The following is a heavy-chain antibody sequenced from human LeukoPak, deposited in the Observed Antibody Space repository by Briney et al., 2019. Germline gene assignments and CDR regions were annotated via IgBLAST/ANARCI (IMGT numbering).Heavy chain of an antibody. CDR2: INHSGST. CDR3: ARGQWGGLFDY. Sequence: SETLSLTCAVYGGTFSGYYWSWIRQPPGKGLEWIGEINHSGSTNYNPSLKSRVTISVDTSKNQFSLKLSSVTAADTAVYYCARGQWGGLFDYWGQGTLVTVSS. V-gene: IGHV4-34*01. CDR1: GGTFSGYY. D-gene: IGHD2-21*02. J-gene: IGHJ4*02.